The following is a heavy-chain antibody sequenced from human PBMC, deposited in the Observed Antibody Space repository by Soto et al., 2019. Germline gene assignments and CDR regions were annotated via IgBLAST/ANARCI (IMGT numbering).Heavy chain of an antibody. V-gene: IGHV3-30*18. D-gene: IGHD3-3*01. Sequence: VQLVESGGGLVKPGGSLRLSCAASGFTFSSYSMHWVRQAPGKGLEWVAIISYDGSNKYYADSVKGRFTISRDNSKNTLYLQMNSLRAEDTAVYYCAKDGDSYYNFWSDYSPFDYWGQGTLVTVSS. CDR3: AKDGDSYYNFWSDYSPFDY. J-gene: IGHJ4*02. CDR2: ISYDGSNK. CDR1: GFTFSSYS.